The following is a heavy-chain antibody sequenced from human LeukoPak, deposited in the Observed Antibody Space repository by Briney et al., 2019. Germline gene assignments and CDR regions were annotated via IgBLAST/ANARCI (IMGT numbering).Heavy chain of an antibody. J-gene: IGHJ4*02. CDR3: ARGLDYYDSSGEVFDY. CDR2: INHSGST. Sequence: SETLSLTCAVYGGSFSGYYWSWIRQPPGKGLEWIGEINHSGSTNYNPSLKSRVTISVDTSKNQFSLKLSSVTAADTAVYYCARGLDYYDSSGEVFDYWGQGTLVTVSS. D-gene: IGHD3-22*01. V-gene: IGHV4-34*01. CDR1: GGSFSGYY.